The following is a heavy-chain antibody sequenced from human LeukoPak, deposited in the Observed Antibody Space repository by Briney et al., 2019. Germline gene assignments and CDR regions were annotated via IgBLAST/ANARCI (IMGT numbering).Heavy chain of an antibody. CDR1: AASISNYY. CDR2: ISTSGST. D-gene: IGHD3-22*01. J-gene: IGHJ4*02. Sequence: SETLSLTCAVSAASISNYYWSWIRQAPGKGLEWIGYISTSGSTNYNPSLKSRVSISLDTSKNRFSLNLNFVPGADTAVYYCASPRSGYRYTFDYWGQGALVTVSS. V-gene: IGHV4-4*09. CDR3: ASPRSGYRYTFDY.